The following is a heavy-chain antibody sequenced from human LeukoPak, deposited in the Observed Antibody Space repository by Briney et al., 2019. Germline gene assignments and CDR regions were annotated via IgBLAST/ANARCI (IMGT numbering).Heavy chain of an antibody. D-gene: IGHD2/OR15-2a*01. V-gene: IGHV3-33*01. CDR3: ARAFRDYGMDV. Sequence: GGSLRLSCAASGFTFSSHGMHWVRQAPGKGLEWVAVIWYDGSNKYYADSVKGRFTISRDNSKNTLYLQMNSLRAEDTAVYYCARAFRDYGMDVWGKGTTVTVSS. CDR2: IWYDGSNK. J-gene: IGHJ6*04. CDR1: GFTFSSHG.